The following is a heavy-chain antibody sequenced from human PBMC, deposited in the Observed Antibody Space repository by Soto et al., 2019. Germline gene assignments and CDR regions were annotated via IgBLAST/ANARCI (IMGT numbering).Heavy chain of an antibody. CDR1: GFSLSNARMG. Sequence: QVTLKESGPVLVKPTETLTLTCTVSGFSLSNARMGVSWIRQPPGKALEWLAHIFSNDEKSYSTSLKSRLTIPKDTSKRQVVLTMTNMDPVDTATYYCARVPATAIGDYYGMDVWGQGTTVTVSS. D-gene: IGHD2-2*02. V-gene: IGHV2-26*01. CDR2: IFSNDEK. CDR3: ARVPATAIGDYYGMDV. J-gene: IGHJ6*02.